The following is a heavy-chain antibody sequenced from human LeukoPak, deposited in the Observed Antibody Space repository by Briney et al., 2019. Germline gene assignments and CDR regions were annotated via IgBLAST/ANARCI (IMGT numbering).Heavy chain of an antibody. CDR3: AREGRPNAFDI. CDR1: GFTFSSYG. Sequence: GGSLRLSCAASGFTFSSYGMHWVRQAPGKGLEWVAVISYDGSNKYYADSVKGRFTISRDNSKNTLYLQMNSLRAEDTAVYYCAREGRPNAFDIWGQGTMVTVSS. V-gene: IGHV3-30*03. CDR2: ISYDGSNK. J-gene: IGHJ3*02.